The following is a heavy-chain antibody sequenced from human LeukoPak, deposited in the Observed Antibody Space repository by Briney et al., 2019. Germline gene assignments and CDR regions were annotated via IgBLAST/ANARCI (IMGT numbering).Heavy chain of an antibody. CDR2: INYSGRT. CDR1: GGSISSSGFY. CDR3: ARQDDNDHGVPNWFDP. J-gene: IGHJ5*02. D-gene: IGHD4-17*01. Sequence: PSETLSLTCTVSGGSISSSGFYWGWIRQPPGKGLECIGTINYSGRTFYSSSLRSRVTISVDTSKNQFSLKLSSVTAADTAVYYCARQDDNDHGVPNWFDPWGQGTLVTVSS. V-gene: IGHV4-39*01.